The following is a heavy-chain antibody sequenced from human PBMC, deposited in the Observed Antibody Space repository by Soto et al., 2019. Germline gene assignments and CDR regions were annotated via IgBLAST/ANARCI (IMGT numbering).Heavy chain of an antibody. V-gene: IGHV2-70*11. CDR3: ARKAYGAVHDAFDI. CDR2: IDWDDDK. J-gene: IGHJ3*02. CDR1: GFSLSTSGMC. D-gene: IGHD4-17*01. Sequence: SGPTLVNPTQTLTLTCTFSGFSLSTSGMCVSWIRQPPGKALEWLARIDWDDDKYYSTSLKTRLTISKDTSKNQVVLTMTNMDPVDTATYYCARKAYGAVHDAFDIWSQGTMVTVSS.